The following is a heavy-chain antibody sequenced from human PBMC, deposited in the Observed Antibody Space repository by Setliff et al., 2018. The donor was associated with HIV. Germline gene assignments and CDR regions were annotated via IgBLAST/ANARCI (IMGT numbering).Heavy chain of an antibody. J-gene: IGHJ4*02. V-gene: IGHV3-15*01. Sequence: PGGSLRLSCAASGFTFSNAWMSWVRQAPGKGLEWVGRIKSKTDGGTTDYAAPVKGRFTISRDDSKNVVSLQMNSLRAEDTAVYYCAKASVTSIQYFDYWGQGTLVTVSS. CDR3: AKASVTSIQYFDY. D-gene: IGHD2-2*02. CDR1: GFTFSNAW. CDR2: IKSKTDGGTT.